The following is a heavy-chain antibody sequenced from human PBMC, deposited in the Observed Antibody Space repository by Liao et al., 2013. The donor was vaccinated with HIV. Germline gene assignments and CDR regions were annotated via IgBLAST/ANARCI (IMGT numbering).Heavy chain of an antibody. J-gene: IGHJ4*02. V-gene: IGHV4-61*02. Sequence: QVQLQESGPGLVKPSETLSLTCTVSGDSISSGNYYWSWIRQPAGKGLEWIGRIYTSGSTNYNPSLKSRVTMSFDTSKNQFSLKLNSVTAADTAVYYCARGDFWSGYSLDYWGQGTLVTVSS. CDR2: IYTSGST. CDR3: ARGDFWSGYSLDY. CDR1: GDSISSGNYY. D-gene: IGHD3-3*01.